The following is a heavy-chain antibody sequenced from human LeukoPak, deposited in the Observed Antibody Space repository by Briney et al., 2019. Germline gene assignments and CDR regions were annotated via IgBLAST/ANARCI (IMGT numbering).Heavy chain of an antibody. J-gene: IGHJ5*02. CDR1: GGSISSYY. CDR3: ASLRIAAAGTGWFDP. V-gene: IGHV4-59*08. Sequence: SETLSLTCTVSGGSISSYYWSWIRQPPGKGLEWIGYIYYSGSTNYNPSLKSRVTISVDTSKNQFSLRLSSVTAADTAVYYCASLRIAAAGTGWFDPWGQGTLVTVSS. D-gene: IGHD6-13*01. CDR2: IYYSGST.